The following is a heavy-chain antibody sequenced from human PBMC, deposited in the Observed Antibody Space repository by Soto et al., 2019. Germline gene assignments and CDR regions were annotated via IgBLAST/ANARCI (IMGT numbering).Heavy chain of an antibody. CDR1: GGSISSYY. Sequence: TSETLSLTCTVSGGSISSYYWSWIRQPPGKGLEWIGYIYYSGSTNYNPSLKSRVTISVDTSKNQFSLKLSSVTAADTAVYYCARVDSSGYASFDYWGQGTLVTVSS. CDR3: ARVDSSGYASFDY. CDR2: IYYSGST. V-gene: IGHV4-59*01. J-gene: IGHJ4*02. D-gene: IGHD3-22*01.